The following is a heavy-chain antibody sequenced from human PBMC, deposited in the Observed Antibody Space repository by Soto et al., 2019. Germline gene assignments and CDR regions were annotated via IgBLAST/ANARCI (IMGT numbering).Heavy chain of an antibody. Sequence: EVQLMESGGGLIQPGGSLRLSCAASGFTVSSNYMSWVRQAPGKGLEWVSVIYSGGSTYYADSVKGRFTISRDNSKNTLYLQMNSLRAEDTAVYYCARDSIIAAAGTTSYYYGMDVWGQGTTVTVSS. D-gene: IGHD6-13*01. J-gene: IGHJ6*02. CDR3: ARDSIIAAAGTTSYYYGMDV. CDR1: GFTVSSNY. CDR2: IYSGGST. V-gene: IGHV3-53*01.